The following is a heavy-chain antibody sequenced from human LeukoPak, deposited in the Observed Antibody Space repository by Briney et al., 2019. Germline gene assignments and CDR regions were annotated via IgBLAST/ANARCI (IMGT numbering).Heavy chain of an antibody. V-gene: IGHV3-11*04. CDR2: ISSSSTTI. Sequence: GGSLRLSCAASGFTFSDYYMSWIRQAPGKGLEWVSYISSSSTTIYYADSVKGRFTISRDNAKNSLYLQMNSLRAEDTAVYYCARSIKNSGSSLFDYWGQGTLVTVSS. CDR1: GFTFSDYY. CDR3: ARSIKNSGSSLFDY. J-gene: IGHJ4*02. D-gene: IGHD1-26*01.